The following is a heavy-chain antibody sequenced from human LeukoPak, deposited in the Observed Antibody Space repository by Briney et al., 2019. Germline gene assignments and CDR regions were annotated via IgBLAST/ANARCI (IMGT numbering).Heavy chain of an antibody. CDR3: AKGARLRVSCDY. V-gene: IGHV3-23*01. Sequence: GGSLRLSCAASGFTLSDHYMDWVRQAPGKGLEWVSAISGSGGSTYYADSVKGRFTISRDNSKNTLYLQMNSLRAEDTAVYYCAKGARLRVSCDYWGQGTLVTVSS. J-gene: IGHJ4*02. CDR2: ISGSGGST. CDR1: GFTLSDHY. D-gene: IGHD3-16*01.